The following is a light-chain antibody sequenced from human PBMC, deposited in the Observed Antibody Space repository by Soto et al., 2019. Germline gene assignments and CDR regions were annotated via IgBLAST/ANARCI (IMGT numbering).Light chain of an antibody. V-gene: IGLV1-47*01. CDR1: SSNIGSNY. J-gene: IGLJ3*02. CDR2: RNN. Sequence: QSVLTQPRSASGTPGQRVTISCSGSSSNIGSNYVYWYQQLPGTAPKLLIYRNNQRPSGVPDRFSGSKSGTSASLAISGLRSEDEAAYYCAAWDDSLSGPVFGGGTKVTVL. CDR3: AAWDDSLSGPV.